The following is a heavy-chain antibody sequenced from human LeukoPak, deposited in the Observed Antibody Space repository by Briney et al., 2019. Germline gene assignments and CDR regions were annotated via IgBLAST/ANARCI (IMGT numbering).Heavy chain of an antibody. J-gene: IGHJ4*02. Sequence: ASVKVSCTASGYTFTGYYMHWVRQAPGQGLEWMGWINPNSGGTNYAQKFQGRVTMTRDTSISTAYMELSRLRSDDTAVYYCARGGLGYCSGGSCYSPFDYWGQGTLVTVSS. CDR1: GYTFTGYY. CDR2: INPNSGGT. D-gene: IGHD2-15*01. V-gene: IGHV1-2*02. CDR3: ARGGLGYCSGGSCYSPFDY.